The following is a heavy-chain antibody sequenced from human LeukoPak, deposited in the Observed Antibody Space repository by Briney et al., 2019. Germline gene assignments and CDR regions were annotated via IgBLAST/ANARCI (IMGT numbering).Heavy chain of an antibody. D-gene: IGHD6-13*01. V-gene: IGHV3-23*01. CDR2: ISGSGGST. CDR1: GFTFSSYA. CDR3: AKDRDSSGWYTLEALASKYYFDY. Sequence: GSLRLSCAASGFTFSSYAMSWVRQAPGKGLEWVSAISGSGGSTYYADSVKGRSTISRDNSKNTLYLQMNSLRAGDTAVYYCAKDRDSSGWYTLEALASKYYFDYWGQGTLVTVSS. J-gene: IGHJ4*02.